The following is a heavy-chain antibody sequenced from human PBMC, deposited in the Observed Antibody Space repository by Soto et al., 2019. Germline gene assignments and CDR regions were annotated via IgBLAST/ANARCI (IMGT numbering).Heavy chain of an antibody. V-gene: IGHV4-39*01. Sequence: QLQLQESGPGLVKPSETLSLTCTVSGGSISSSSYYWGWIRQPPGKGLEWIGSIYYSGSTYYNPSRQARVTISVDTSKTQFSLTRSSVTAADTAVYHCEGSSYGSGSLPLNWFDPWGQGTLVTVSS. CDR2: IYYSGST. CDR3: EGSSYGSGSLPLNWFDP. CDR1: GGSISSSSYY. D-gene: IGHD3-10*01. J-gene: IGHJ5*02.